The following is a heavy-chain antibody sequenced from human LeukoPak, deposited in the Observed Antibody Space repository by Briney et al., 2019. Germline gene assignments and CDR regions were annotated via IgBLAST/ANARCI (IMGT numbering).Heavy chain of an antibody. CDR1: GGSISTHY. CDR3: ARIYSRGWSLDY. D-gene: IGHD6-19*01. Sequence: PSETLSLTCTVSGGSISTHYWSWIRQPAGKGLEWIGRIYTSGSTNYNPSLRSRVTMSIDTSKNQFSLKLTSVTAADTAVYYCARIYSRGWSLDYWGQGALVTVSS. CDR2: IYTSGST. V-gene: IGHV4-4*07. J-gene: IGHJ4*02.